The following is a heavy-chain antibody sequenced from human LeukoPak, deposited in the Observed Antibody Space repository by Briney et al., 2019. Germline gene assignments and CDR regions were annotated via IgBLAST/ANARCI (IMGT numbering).Heavy chain of an antibody. CDR3: ARSYSSGWYNYYYGMDV. CDR1: GYTFTGYY. CDR2: INPNSGGT. V-gene: IGHV1-2*02. J-gene: IGHJ6*02. D-gene: IGHD6-19*01. Sequence: GASVKVSCKASGYTFTGYYMHWVRQAPGQGLEWMGWINPNSGGTNYAQKFQGRVTMTRDTSISTAYMELSRLRSDDTAVYYCARSYSSGWYNYYYGMDVWGQGTTVTVSS.